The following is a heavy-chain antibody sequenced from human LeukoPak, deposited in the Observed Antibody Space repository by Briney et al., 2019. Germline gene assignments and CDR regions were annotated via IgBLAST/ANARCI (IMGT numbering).Heavy chain of an antibody. V-gene: IGHV1-46*01. D-gene: IGHD6-19*01. CDR3: ARVNIRAMAVPLDY. Sequence: ASVKVSCKASGYTFTWYYMHWVRQAPGQGPEWMGVINPSGGSTSYAQKFQGRVTMTRDTSTTTFYMGLSSLTSEDTAIYFCARVNIRAMAVPLDYWGQGTLVTVSS. CDR2: INPSGGST. CDR1: GYTFTWYY. J-gene: IGHJ4*02.